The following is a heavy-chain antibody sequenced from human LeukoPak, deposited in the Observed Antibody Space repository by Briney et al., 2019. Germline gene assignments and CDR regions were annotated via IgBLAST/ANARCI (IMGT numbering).Heavy chain of an antibody. CDR2: ISGGGSST. J-gene: IGHJ4*02. V-gene: IGHV3-23*01. D-gene: IGHD1-14*01. Sequence: PGGSLRLSCAASGFTFSSYAMSWVRQAPGKGLEWVSGISGGGSSTYDADSVMGRFTISRDNSKNTLYLQMNSLRADDTAVYYCARDPSDDPTGDYWGQGTLVTVSS. CDR1: GFTFSSYA. CDR3: ARDPSDDPTGDY.